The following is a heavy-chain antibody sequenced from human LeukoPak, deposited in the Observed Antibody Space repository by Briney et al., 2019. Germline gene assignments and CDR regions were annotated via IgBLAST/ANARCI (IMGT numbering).Heavy chain of an antibody. Sequence: PGGSLRLSCAASGFSFSNYWMCWVRQAPGKGLVFVSRINSDGSTTTYADSVKGRFTISRDNAKNTLYLQMNSLRAEDSALYYCARIRESLGLGAFDIWGQGTMVTVSS. CDR3: ARIRESLGLGAFDI. V-gene: IGHV3-74*03. CDR1: GFSFSNYW. J-gene: IGHJ3*02. D-gene: IGHD7-27*01. CDR2: INSDGSTT.